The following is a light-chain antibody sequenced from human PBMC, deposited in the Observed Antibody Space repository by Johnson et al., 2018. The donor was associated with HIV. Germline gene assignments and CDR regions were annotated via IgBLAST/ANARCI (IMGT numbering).Light chain of an antibody. CDR3: ETWDSSLSGYYG. CDR2: DNN. J-gene: IGLJ1*01. V-gene: IGLV1-51*01. Sequence: QSVLTQPPSVSAAPGQKVTISCSGSNSNIGNNYVSWYQQLPGTAPKLIIYDNNKRPSGIPDRFSGSKSGTSATLGITGLQTGDEADYYCETWDSSLSGYYGFGTGIQRTVL. CDR1: NSNIGNNY.